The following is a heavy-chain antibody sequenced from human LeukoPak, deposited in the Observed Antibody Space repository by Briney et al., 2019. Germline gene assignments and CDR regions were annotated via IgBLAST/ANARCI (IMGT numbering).Heavy chain of an antibody. CDR1: GGSISSSSYY. Sequence: SETLSLTCTVSGGSISSSSYYWGWIRQPPGKGLEWIGSIYYSGSTYYNPSLKSRVTISVDTSKNQFSLKLSSVTAADTAVYYCARDAGSSFNYWGQGTLVTVSS. CDR3: ARDAGSSFNY. V-gene: IGHV4-39*07. D-gene: IGHD6-13*01. J-gene: IGHJ4*02. CDR2: IYYSGST.